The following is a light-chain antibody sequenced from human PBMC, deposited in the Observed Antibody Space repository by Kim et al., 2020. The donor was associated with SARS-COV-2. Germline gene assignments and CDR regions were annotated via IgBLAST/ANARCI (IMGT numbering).Light chain of an antibody. CDR1: QSVSTTY. CDR3: QQYGSSPWT. CDR2: SAS. Sequence: EVVLTQSPGTLALSPGERAALSCRASQSVSTTYLAWYQQKPGQAPRLLIYSASNRATGIPDRFSGSGSGTDFTLTISRLEPEDFAVYYWQQYGSSPWTFGQGTKVDIK. V-gene: IGKV3-20*01. J-gene: IGKJ1*01.